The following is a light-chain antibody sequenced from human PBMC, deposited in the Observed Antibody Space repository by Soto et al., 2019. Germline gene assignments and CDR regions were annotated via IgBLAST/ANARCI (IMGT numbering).Light chain of an antibody. V-gene: IGKV3-11*01. CDR2: DAS. CDR1: QSVSSY. CDR3: QQRSNWPPWT. J-gene: IGKJ1*01. Sequence: EIVLTQSPATLSLSPGERATPSCSASQSVSSYLAWYQQKPGQAPRLLIYDASNRATGIPARFSGSGSGTDFTLTISSLVPEDFAVYYCQQRSNWPPWTFGHGTKVEIK.